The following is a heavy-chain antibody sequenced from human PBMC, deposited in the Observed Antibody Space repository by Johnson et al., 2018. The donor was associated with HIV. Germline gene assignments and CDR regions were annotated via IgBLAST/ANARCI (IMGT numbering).Heavy chain of an antibody. Sequence: QVQLVESGGGVVQPGRSLRLSCVASGFTFSNYDMDWVRQAPGRGLEGVLSISYDGNNKYYGDSVKCQVTISRNNYKNMLYLQMDSLRTEDTGVYYCAKAYCPGCDAFDIWGQGTMVTVSS. CDR2: ISYDGNNK. J-gene: IGHJ3*02. CDR1: GFTFSNYD. D-gene: IGHD2-21*01. V-gene: IGHV3-30*18. CDR3: AKAYCPGCDAFDI.